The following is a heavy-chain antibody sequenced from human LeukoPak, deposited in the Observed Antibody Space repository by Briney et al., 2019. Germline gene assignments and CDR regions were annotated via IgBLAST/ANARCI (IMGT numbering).Heavy chain of an antibody. CDR2: INTNTGNP. CDR1: GYTFTSYG. V-gene: IGHV7-4-1*02. J-gene: IGHJ6*02. Sequence: ASVKVSCKASGYTFTSYGMSWVRQAPGQGLEWMEWINTNTGNPKSAQGFTERFVFSLDASVSTAYLQISSLKAEDTAVYYCARSYGAFEGDTYYYYGMDVWGQGTTVTVSS. CDR3: ARSYGAFEGDTYYYYGMDV. D-gene: IGHD2-21*02.